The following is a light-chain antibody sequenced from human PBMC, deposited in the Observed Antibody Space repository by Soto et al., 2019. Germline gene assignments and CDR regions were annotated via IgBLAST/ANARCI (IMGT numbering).Light chain of an antibody. V-gene: IGKV1-5*01. J-gene: IGKJ1*01. CDR2: DAS. CDR1: QNINNW. CDR3: QYTRT. Sequence: DFQMTQSPSTLSASVGDRVTITCRASQNINNWVAWYQQKPGKAPKFLIYDASTLQRGVSSRFSGSGFGTEFSLTSNSLQPDDSGSYYCQYTRTFGQGTKVEVK.